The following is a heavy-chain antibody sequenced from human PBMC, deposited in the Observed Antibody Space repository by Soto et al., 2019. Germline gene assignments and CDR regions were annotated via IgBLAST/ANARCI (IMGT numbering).Heavy chain of an antibody. CDR1: GGTFSSYT. D-gene: IGHD3-10*01. V-gene: IGHV1-69*02. J-gene: IGHJ5*02. Sequence: QVQLVQSGAEVKKPGSSVKVSCKASGGTFSSYTISWVRQAPGQGLEWMGRIIPILGIANYAQKFQGRVTITADKSTSTAYMELSSLRSEDTAVYYCAMVRGVIKRVDPWGQGTLVTVSS. CDR3: AMVRGVIKRVDP. CDR2: IIPILGIA.